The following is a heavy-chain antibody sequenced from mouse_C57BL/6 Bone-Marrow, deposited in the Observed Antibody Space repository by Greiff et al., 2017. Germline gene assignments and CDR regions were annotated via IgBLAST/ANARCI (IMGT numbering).Heavy chain of an antibody. Sequence: VQLQQSGAELVRPGASVKLSCTASGFNIKDDYIHWVKQRPEQGLEWIGWIDPEIGDTEYASKFPGKATITSETSSNTAYLQLSSQTSEDTAVYYCSSLDGNYFDFWGQGTPLTVAS. CDR1: GFNIKDDY. CDR3: SSLDGNYFDF. V-gene: IGHV14-4*01. J-gene: IGHJ2*01. D-gene: IGHD2-1*01. CDR2: IDPEIGDT.